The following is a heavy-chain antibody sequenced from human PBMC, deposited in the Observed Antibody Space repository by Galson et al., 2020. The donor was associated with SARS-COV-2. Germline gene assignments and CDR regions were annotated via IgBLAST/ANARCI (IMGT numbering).Heavy chain of an antibody. CDR3: AVSMVPGAYDY. J-gene: IGHJ4*02. CDR2: IKEDGSEK. V-gene: IGHV3-7*02. Sequence: LSLTCAASGYSFSNYWMIWVRQAPGKGLEWVANIKEDGSEKYYVDSVKGRFTISRDNAKNSLFLQMNSLRLEDTAVYFCAVSMVPGAYDYWGQGTLVTVSS. CDR1: GYSFSNYW. D-gene: IGHD3-10*01.